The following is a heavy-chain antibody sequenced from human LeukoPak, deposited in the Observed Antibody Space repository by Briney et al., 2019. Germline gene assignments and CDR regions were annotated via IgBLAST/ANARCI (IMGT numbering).Heavy chain of an antibody. CDR2: INPSDGAT. D-gene: IGHD3-22*01. J-gene: IGHJ4*02. CDR1: GYTFTNYF. CDR3: ARAPANKYDSRLTEDY. Sequence: GASVKVSCKAAGYTFTNYFMHWVRQAPGQGLEWVGIINPSDGATSYAQKFRGRVTLTRDTSTSTVYMELSSLRYEDTAVYYCARAPANKYDSRLTEDYWGQGTLVTVSS. V-gene: IGHV1-46*01.